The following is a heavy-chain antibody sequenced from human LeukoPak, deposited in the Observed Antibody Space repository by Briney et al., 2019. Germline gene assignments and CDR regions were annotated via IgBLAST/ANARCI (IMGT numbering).Heavy chain of an antibody. V-gene: IGHV3-7*01. J-gene: IGHJ4*02. CDR1: GFTFSSYW. D-gene: IGHD2-2*01. Sequence: PGGSLRLSCAASGFTFSSYWMSWVRQAPGKGLEWVANIKQDGSEKYYVDSVKGRFTISRDNAKNSLYLQMNSLRAEDTAAYYCASGGGYCSSTSCYVNGYWGQGTLVTVSS. CDR3: ASGGGYCSSTSCYVNGY. CDR2: IKQDGSEK.